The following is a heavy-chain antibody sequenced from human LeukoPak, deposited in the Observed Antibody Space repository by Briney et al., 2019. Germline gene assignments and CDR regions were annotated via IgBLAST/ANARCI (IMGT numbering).Heavy chain of an antibody. V-gene: IGHV3-9*01. CDR1: GFTFDDYA. D-gene: IGHD1-14*01. CDR2: ISWNSGSI. J-gene: IGHJ6*04. Sequence: GGSLRLSCAASGFTFDDYAMHWVRQAPGKGLEWVSGISWNSGSIGYADSVKGRFTISRDSAKNSLYLQMNSLRAEDTALYYCAKDIQGNQGLDVWAKGPRSPSPQ. CDR3: AKDIQGNQGLDV.